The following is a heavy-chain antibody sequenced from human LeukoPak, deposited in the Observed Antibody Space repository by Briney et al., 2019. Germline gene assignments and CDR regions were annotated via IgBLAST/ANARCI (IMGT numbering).Heavy chain of an antibody. Sequence: SETLSLTCAVYGGSFSGYYWSWIRQPPGKGLEWIGEISHSGSTNYNPSLKSQVTISVDTSKNQFSLKLSSVTAADTAVYYCARKEQWLPHDAFDIWGQGTVVTVSS. CDR2: ISHSGST. CDR3: ARKEQWLPHDAFDI. V-gene: IGHV4-34*01. D-gene: IGHD6-19*01. CDR1: GGSFSGYY. J-gene: IGHJ3*02.